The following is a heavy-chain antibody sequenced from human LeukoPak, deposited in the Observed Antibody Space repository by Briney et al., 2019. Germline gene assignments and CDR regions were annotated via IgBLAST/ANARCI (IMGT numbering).Heavy chain of an antibody. D-gene: IGHD3-22*01. CDR3: ARQNSQWLLLRAPTFFDY. Sequence: SETLSLTCNVSGGSISSSSYYWGWIRQPPGKGLEWIGSIYYSGSTYYNPSLKSRVTISVDTSKNQFSLKLSSVTAADTAVYYCARQNSQWLLLRAPTFFDYWGQGTLVTVSS. CDR2: IYYSGST. V-gene: IGHV4-39*01. CDR1: GGSISSSSYY. J-gene: IGHJ4*02.